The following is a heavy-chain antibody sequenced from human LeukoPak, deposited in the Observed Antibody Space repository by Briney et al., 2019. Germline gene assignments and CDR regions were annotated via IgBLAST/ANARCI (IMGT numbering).Heavy chain of an antibody. J-gene: IGHJ6*03. V-gene: IGHV3-30*02. CDR2: VRYDGSKK. CDR3: AKDQKRGCSYGYLFYYYYMDV. Sequence: PGGSLRLSCAASGFTFSTYGMHWVRQAPGKGLEWVAFVRYDGSKKYYTNSVKGRFTISRDNSKNTLYLQMNSLRAEDTAVYYCAKDQKRGCSYGYLFYYYYMDVWGKGTTVTISS. CDR1: GFTFSTYG. D-gene: IGHD5-18*01.